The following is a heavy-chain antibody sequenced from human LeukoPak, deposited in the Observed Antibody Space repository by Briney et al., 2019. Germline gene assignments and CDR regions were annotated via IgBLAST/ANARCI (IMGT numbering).Heavy chain of an antibody. Sequence: ASVKVSCKASGYTFTSYYMHWVRQAPGQGLEWMGWINPNSGGTNYAQKFQGRVTMTRDTSISTAYMELSRLRSDDTAVYYCARGPSIAVVPATIRDSFDIWGQGTMVTVSS. V-gene: IGHV1-2*02. CDR2: INPNSGGT. CDR3: ARGPSIAVVPATIRDSFDI. D-gene: IGHD2-2*02. J-gene: IGHJ3*02. CDR1: GYTFTSYY.